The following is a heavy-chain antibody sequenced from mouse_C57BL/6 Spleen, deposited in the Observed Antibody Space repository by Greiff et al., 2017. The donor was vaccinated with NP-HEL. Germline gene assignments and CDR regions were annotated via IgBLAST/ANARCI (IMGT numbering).Heavy chain of an antibody. CDR2: IYPSDSET. D-gene: IGHD2-2*01. J-gene: IGHJ3*01. Sequence: QVQLQQPGAELVRPGSSVKLSCKASGYTFTSYWMDWVKQRPGQGLEWIGNIYPSDSETNYNQKFKDKATLTVDKSSSTAYMQLSSLTSEDSAVYYCASDYGDDGGFAYWGQGTLVTVSA. V-gene: IGHV1-61*01. CDR1: GYTFTSYW. CDR3: ASDYGDDGGFAY.